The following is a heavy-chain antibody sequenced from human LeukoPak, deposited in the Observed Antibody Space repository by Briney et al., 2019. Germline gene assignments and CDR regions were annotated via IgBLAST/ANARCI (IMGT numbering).Heavy chain of an antibody. V-gene: IGHV3-23*01. CDR2: ISGSGGST. D-gene: IGHD4-17*01. J-gene: IGHJ4*02. Sequence: GGSLRLSCAASGFTFSSYGMSWVRQAPGKGLEWVSAISGSGGSTYYADSVKGRFTISRDNAKNSLYLQMNSLRAEDTAVYYCARDPDYGDYPYYFDYWGQGTLVTVSS. CDR1: GFTFSSYG. CDR3: ARDPDYGDYPYYFDY.